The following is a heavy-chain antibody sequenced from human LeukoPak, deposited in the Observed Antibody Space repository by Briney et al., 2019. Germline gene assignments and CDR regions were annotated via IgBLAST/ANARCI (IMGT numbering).Heavy chain of an antibody. Sequence: GESLKISCQGSGYTFTAYWIAWVRQMPGKGLEWMGVIYPSDSDTTYSPSFQGQVTISADKSISTAYLQWSSLKASDTAMYYCARIPKHIVVVTAPVYFDYWGQGTLVTVSS. CDR3: ARIPKHIVVVTAPVYFDY. J-gene: IGHJ4*02. D-gene: IGHD2-21*02. CDR2: IYPSDSDT. CDR1: GYTFTAYW. V-gene: IGHV5-51*01.